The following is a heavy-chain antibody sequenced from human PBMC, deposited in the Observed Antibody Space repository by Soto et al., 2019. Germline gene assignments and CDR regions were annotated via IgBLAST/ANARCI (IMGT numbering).Heavy chain of an antibody. Sequence: EVQLLESGGGLVQPGGSLRLSCAASGFTFSILAMGWVRQAPGKGLEWVSVIDYTGGTTYYTDSVKGRFIISRDNSKKILYLQMNSLRPEDTALYYCARDYHGTFDFWGQGVLVTVSS. J-gene: IGHJ4*02. V-gene: IGHV3-23*01. CDR2: IDYTGGTT. D-gene: IGHD6-13*01. CDR1: GFTFSILA. CDR3: ARDYHGTFDF.